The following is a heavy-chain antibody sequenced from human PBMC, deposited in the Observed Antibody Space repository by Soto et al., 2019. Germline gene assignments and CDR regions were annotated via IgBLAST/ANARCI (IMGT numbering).Heavy chain of an antibody. CDR3: AKDPNGDYVGAFDF. Sequence: EVQLLDSGGGLVQPGQSLRVSCAASGFTFSTYALTWVRQPPGKGLEWVAAITGSGARANYADSVKRRFTISRDNSKNTRYLQMNSLTAEDTAVYFCAKDPNGDYVGAFDFWGRGTMVTVSS. D-gene: IGHD4-17*01. J-gene: IGHJ3*01. CDR1: GFTFSTYA. V-gene: IGHV3-23*01. CDR2: ITGSGARA.